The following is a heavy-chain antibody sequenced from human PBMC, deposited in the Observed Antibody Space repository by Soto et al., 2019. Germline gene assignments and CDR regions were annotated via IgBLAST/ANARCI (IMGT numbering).Heavy chain of an antibody. CDR3: AKTLEYQSDYYYYGMDV. CDR2: ISYDGSNK. D-gene: IGHD2-2*01. J-gene: IGHJ6*02. CDR1: GFTFSSYG. Sequence: GGSLRLSCAASGFTFSSYGMHWVRQAPGKGLEWVAVISYDGSNKYYADSVKGRFTISRDNSKNTLYLQMNSLRAEDTAVYYCAKTLEYQSDYYYYGMDVWGQGTTVTASS. V-gene: IGHV3-30*18.